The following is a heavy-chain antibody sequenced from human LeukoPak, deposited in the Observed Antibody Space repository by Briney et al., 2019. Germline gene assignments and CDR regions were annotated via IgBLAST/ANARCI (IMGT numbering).Heavy chain of an antibody. CDR3: ARQGITMVRGVIIGAFDI. Sequence: SETLSLTCTVSGGSISSYYWSWIRQPPGKGLEWIGYIYYSGSTNYNPSLKSRVTISVDTSKNQFSLKLSSVTAADTAVYYCARQGITMVRGVIIGAFDIWGQGTMVTVSS. V-gene: IGHV4-59*08. CDR2: IYYSGST. CDR1: GGSISSYY. D-gene: IGHD3-10*01. J-gene: IGHJ3*02.